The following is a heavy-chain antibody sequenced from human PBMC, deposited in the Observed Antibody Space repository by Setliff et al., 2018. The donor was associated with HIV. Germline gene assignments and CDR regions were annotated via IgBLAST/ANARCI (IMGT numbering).Heavy chain of an antibody. Sequence: ASVKVSCKASGYTFTSYAMNWVRQAPGQGLEWLGWINTKTGNPTYVQGFPGQFVFSLDTSVSTAYLEISSLKAEDTAVYYCARAPFLQFFRGSPYYFDYRGQGSLVTVSS. CDR2: INTKTGNP. V-gene: IGHV7-4-1*02. CDR3: ARAPFLQFFRGSPYYFDY. CDR1: GYTFTSYA. D-gene: IGHD3-10*01. J-gene: IGHJ4*02.